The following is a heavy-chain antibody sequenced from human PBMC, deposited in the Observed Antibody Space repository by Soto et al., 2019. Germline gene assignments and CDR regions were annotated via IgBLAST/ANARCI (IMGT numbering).Heavy chain of an antibody. V-gene: IGHV3-33*01. CDR3: GGVRGLIPTVTTDIDAFDI. J-gene: IGHJ3*02. CDR2: IWYDGSNK. CDR1: GFTFSSYG. Sequence: GGSLRLSCAASGFTFSSYGMHWVRQAPGKGLEWVAVIWYDGSNKYYADSVKGRFTISRDNSKNTLYLQMNSLRAEDTAVYYCGGVRGLIPTVTTDIDAFDIWGQGTMVTVSS. D-gene: IGHD4-17*01.